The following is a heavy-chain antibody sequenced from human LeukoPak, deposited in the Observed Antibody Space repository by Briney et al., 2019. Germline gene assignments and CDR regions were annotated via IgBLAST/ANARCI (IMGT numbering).Heavy chain of an antibody. J-gene: IGHJ4*02. CDR1: GFTFSSYE. Sequence: PGGSLRLSCAASGFTFSSYEMNWVRQAPGKGLEWVSCISGSGSAKYYADSVKGRFTISRDNAKNSLFLQMNSLRAEDTAVYYCARSRLNDYWGQGTLVTVSS. V-gene: IGHV3-48*03. D-gene: IGHD3-22*01. CDR2: ISGSGSAK. CDR3: ARSRLNDY.